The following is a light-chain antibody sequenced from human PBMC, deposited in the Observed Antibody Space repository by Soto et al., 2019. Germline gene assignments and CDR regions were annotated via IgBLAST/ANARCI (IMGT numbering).Light chain of an antibody. CDR3: QQYYSYPQT. CDR2: DIS. Sequence: EIVMTQSPSTLSRAPGEXXXXXXXASQSVSSNLAWYQQKPGQAPRVLIYDISTRATGIPTRFSGSGSGTEFTLTISCLQSEDFATYYCQQYYSYPQTFGQGTKVDIK. V-gene: IGKV3D-15*01. J-gene: IGKJ1*01. CDR1: QSVSSN.